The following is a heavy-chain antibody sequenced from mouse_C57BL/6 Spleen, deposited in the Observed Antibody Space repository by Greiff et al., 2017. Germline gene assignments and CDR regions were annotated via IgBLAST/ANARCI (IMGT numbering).Heavy chain of an antibody. J-gene: IGHJ3*01. CDR2: IYPGGGYT. CDR3: ARSSDSSGWGAY. Sequence: QVQLKESGAELVRPGTSVKMSCKASGYTFTNYWIGWAKQRPGHGLEWIGDIYPGGGYTNYNEKFKGKATLTADKSSSTACMQFSSLTSEDSAIYYCARSSDSSGWGAYWGQGTLVTVSA. CDR1: GYTFTNYW. D-gene: IGHD3-2*02. V-gene: IGHV1-63*01.